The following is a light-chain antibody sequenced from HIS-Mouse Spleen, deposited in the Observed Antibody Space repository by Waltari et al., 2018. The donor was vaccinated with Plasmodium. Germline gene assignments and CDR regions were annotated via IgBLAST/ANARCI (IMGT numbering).Light chain of an antibody. CDR1: SSDVGGYNY. Sequence: QSALTQPPSASGSPGQSVTISCTGTSSDVGGYNYVSWYQQHPGQAPKPMIYEVSKRPSGVPVRFSGSKSGNTASLTVSGLQAEDEADYYCSSYAGSNNVVFGGGTKLTVL. CDR3: SSYAGSNNVV. J-gene: IGLJ2*01. CDR2: EVS. V-gene: IGLV2-8*01.